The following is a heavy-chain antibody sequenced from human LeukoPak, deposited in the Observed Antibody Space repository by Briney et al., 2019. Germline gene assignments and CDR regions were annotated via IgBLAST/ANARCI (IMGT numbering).Heavy chain of an antibody. V-gene: IGHV3-9*01. D-gene: IGHD1-26*01. J-gene: IGHJ4*02. Sequence: GRSLRFSCAASGFTFDDYAMHWVRQAPGKGLEWVSGISWNSGSIGYADSVKGRFTISRDNAKNSLYLQMNSLRAEDTALYYCAKVKGRFSGSYYFDYWGQGTLVTVSS. CDR3: AKVKGRFSGSYYFDY. CDR2: ISWNSGSI. CDR1: GFTFDDYA.